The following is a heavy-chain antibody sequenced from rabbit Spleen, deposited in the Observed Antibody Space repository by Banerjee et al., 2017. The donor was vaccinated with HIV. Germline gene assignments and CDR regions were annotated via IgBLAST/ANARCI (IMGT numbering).Heavy chain of an antibody. CDR1: GFSFSSYYY. D-gene: IGHD2-1*01. V-gene: IGHV1S45*01. CDR2: IYGGSSVYI. J-gene: IGHJ4*01. Sequence: QEQLEESGGDLVQPEGSLTLTCTASGFSFSSYYYMCWVRQAPGKGLEWIACIYGGSSVYIYYASWAKGRFTISKTSSTTVTLQMTSLTAADTATYFCARGDDDVGYANNLWGPGTLVTVS. CDR3: ARGDDDVGYANNL.